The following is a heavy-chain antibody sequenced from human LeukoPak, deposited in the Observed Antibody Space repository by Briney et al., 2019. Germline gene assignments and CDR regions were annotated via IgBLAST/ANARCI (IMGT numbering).Heavy chain of an antibody. CDR3: ATGDGYNSFDY. Sequence: ETLSLTCTVSGGSFSSYYWSWIRQPAGKGLEWIGRIYTSGSTNYNSSLKSRVTMSVDTSKNQVSLKLSSVTAADTAVYYCATGDGYNSFDYWGQGTLVPVSS. V-gene: IGHV4-4*07. CDR2: IYTSGST. CDR1: GGSFSSYY. D-gene: IGHD5-24*01. J-gene: IGHJ4*02.